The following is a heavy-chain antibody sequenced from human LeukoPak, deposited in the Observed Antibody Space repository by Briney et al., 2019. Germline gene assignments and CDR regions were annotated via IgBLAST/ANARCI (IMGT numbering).Heavy chain of an antibody. CDR2: MNPNSGNT. V-gene: IGHV1-8*01. CDR3: ARTAILYGDVNLDY. CDR1: GYTFTSYD. Sequence: ASVKVSCKASGYTFTSYDINWVRQATGQGLEWMGRMNPNSGNTGYAQKFQGRVTMTRNTSISTAYMELSSLRSEDTAVYYCARTAILYGDVNLDYWGQGTLATVSS. D-gene: IGHD4-17*01. J-gene: IGHJ4*02.